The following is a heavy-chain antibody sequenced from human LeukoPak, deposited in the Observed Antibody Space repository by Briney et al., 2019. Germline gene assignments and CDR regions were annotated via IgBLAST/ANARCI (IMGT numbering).Heavy chain of an antibody. CDR1: RFIFSTYA. J-gene: IGHJ4*02. CDR3: AKDLGRDY. V-gene: IGHV3-23*01. CDR2: IVDGDGST. Sequence: GVSLSLPCEASRFIFSTYAMIWARQARGKRLEWVSGIVDGDGSTYYADSVKGRFTISRDNSKNMLYLQMNSLRAEDTAVYYCAKDLGRDYWGQGTLVTVSS. D-gene: IGHD3-16*01.